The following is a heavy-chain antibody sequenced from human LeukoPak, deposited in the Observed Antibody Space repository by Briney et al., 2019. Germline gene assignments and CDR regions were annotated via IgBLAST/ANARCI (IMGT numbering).Heavy chain of an antibody. D-gene: IGHD2-2*01. J-gene: IGHJ4*02. CDR2: ISGSGGST. Sequence: GGSLRLSCAASGFTISSYAMSWVRQAPGKGLEWVSAISGSGGSTYYADSVKGRFTISRDNSKNTLYLQMNSLRAEDTAVYYCATGGVPAALGYWGQGTLVTVSS. CDR3: ATGGVPAALGY. CDR1: GFTISSYA. V-gene: IGHV3-23*01.